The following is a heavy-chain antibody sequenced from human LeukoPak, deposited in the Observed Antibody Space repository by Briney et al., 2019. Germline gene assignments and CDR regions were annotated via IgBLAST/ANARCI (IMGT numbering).Heavy chain of an antibody. CDR2: FFQLGGT. CDR1: GFSIGTGYY. J-gene: IGHJ5*02. Sequence: SETLSLTCSVSGFSIGTGYYWAWIRQPPGKGLEWIGSFFQLGGTYYNPSLKNRVTISVDTSKNEFPLTLTSVTAADTAIYYCAKDDRLLTNWFDPWGQGTLVTVSS. D-gene: IGHD2-8*01. V-gene: IGHV4-38-2*02. CDR3: AKDDRLLTNWFDP.